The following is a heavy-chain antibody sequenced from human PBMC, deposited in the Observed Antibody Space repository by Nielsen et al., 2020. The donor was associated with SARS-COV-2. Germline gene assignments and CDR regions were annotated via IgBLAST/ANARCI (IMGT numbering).Heavy chain of an antibody. CDR1: GYPFSSVY. J-gene: IGHJ4*02. Sequence: ASVKVSCKASGYPFSSVYIYWVRQAPGKGLEWMGIVNPVDGSTNYVQKFQGRVTMTRDTSTSTVYMELSSPRSEDTAVYYCARGGFSRTSNIDFWGQGTLVTVSS. V-gene: IGHV1-46*01. CDR3: ARGGFSRTSNIDF. D-gene: IGHD6-13*01. CDR2: VNPVDGST.